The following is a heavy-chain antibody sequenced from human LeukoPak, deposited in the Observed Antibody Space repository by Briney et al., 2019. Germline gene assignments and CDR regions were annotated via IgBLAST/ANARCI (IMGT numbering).Heavy chain of an antibody. CDR1: GGTFSSYT. Sequence: GASVKVSCKASGGTFSSYTISWVRQAPGQGLEWMGRIIPILGIANYAQKFQGRVTITADKSTSTAYMELSSLRSEDTAVYYCAREGNSSTVWFDPWGQGTLATVSS. V-gene: IGHV1-69*04. CDR2: IIPILGIA. CDR3: AREGNSSTVWFDP. J-gene: IGHJ5*02. D-gene: IGHD6-13*01.